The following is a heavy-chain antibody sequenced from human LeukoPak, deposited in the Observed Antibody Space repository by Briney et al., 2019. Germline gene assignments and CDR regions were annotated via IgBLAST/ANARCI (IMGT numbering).Heavy chain of an antibody. CDR2: ISSSSSYI. CDR1: GFTFSSYS. J-gene: IGHJ4*02. CDR3: ARGAWAGYYEDY. Sequence: PGGSLRLSCAASGFTFSSYSMNWVRQAPGKGLEWVSSISSSSSYIYYADSVKGRFTISRDNAKNSLYLQMNSLRAEDTAVYYCARGAWAGYYEDYWGRGTLVTVSS. D-gene: IGHD3/OR15-3a*01. V-gene: IGHV3-21*01.